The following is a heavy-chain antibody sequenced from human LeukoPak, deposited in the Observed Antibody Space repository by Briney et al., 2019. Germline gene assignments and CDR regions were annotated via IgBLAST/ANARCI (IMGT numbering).Heavy chain of an antibody. CDR3: AAKLPGGAYYFDF. D-gene: IGHD2-21*01. V-gene: IGHV3-23*01. CDR1: EFTFSNYD. Sequence: GGSLRLSCVGSEFTFSNYDMTWVRQAPGKGLEWVSSISDTGRYIFSADSMRGRFSISRDSSANTLYLQMYTLRIEDTATYFCAAKLPGGAYYFDFWGQGTLVTVSS. J-gene: IGHJ4*02. CDR2: ISDTGRYI.